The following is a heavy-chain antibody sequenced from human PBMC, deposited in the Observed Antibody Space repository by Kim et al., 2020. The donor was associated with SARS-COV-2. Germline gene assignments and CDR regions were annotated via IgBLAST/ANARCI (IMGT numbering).Heavy chain of an antibody. CDR2: IGTSSSYI. V-gene: IGHV3-21*04. D-gene: IGHD3-10*01. CDR1: GFTFSGYT. J-gene: IGHJ4*02. Sequence: GGSLRLSCAASGFTFSGYTMNWVRQAPGKGLEWVSSIGTSSSYIYYADSLKGRFTISRDNAKNSLYLQMNGLRAEDTAIYYCARGAYYDSGIVDGDYWGQGALVTVSS. CDR3: ARGAYYDSGIVDGDY.